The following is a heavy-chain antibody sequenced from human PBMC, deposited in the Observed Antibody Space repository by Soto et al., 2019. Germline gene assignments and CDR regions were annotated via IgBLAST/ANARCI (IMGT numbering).Heavy chain of an antibody. CDR2: ISAYNGNT. D-gene: IGHD6-13*01. CDR1: AYTFTSYG. J-gene: IGHJ4*02. V-gene: IGHV1-18*01. CDR3: ARDHAAAGTWDY. Sequence: ASVKVSCTPSAYTFTSYGIRRVRQAPGQGLEWMGWISAYNGNTNYAQKLQGRVTMTTDTSTSTAYMELRSLRSYDTAVYYCARDHAAAGTWDYWGQGTLVTVSS.